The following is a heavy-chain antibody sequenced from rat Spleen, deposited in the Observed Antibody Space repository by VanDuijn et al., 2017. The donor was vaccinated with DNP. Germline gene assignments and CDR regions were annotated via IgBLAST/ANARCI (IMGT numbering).Heavy chain of an antibody. D-gene: IGHD1-12*02. CDR2: ITNSGDST. V-gene: IGHV5-31*01. Sequence: EVQLVESGGGPVQPGRSLKLSCVASGFIFSNYWMTWIRQSPGKGLEWVASITNSGDSTYYSDSVKGRFTISRDNAKSTLYLQMDSLRSEDTATYYCATDLYYDGTYYYDWYFDFWSPGTMVTVSS. J-gene: IGHJ1*01. CDR1: GFIFSNYW. CDR3: ATDLYYDGTYYYDWYFDF.